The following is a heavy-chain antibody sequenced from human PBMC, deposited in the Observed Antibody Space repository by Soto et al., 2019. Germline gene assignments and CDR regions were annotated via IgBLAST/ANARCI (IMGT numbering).Heavy chain of an antibody. CDR2: VHYRGTT. D-gene: IGHD2-8*01. CDR3: ARHEGNGNVWPLDY. V-gene: IGHV4-39*01. Sequence: SETLSLTCSVSGGSISDGHFYWVWIRQTPGKGLEWIGSVHYRGTTYYNPSLQSPVTISADTSKNHFSLELKSVTAADTAVYYCARHEGNGNVWPLDYWGPGILVTVSS. CDR1: GGSISDGHFY. J-gene: IGHJ4*02.